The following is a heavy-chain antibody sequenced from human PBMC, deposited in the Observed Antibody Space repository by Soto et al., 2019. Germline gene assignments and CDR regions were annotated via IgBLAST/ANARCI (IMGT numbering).Heavy chain of an antibody. CDR2: IIPMLTVR. CDR1: EGTFSTYT. D-gene: IGHD2-2*01. CDR3: SIGTWSAETFDV. J-gene: IGHJ3*01. Sequence: QVHLVQSWAEVKKPGSSVKVSCKATEGTFSTYTLIWVRQAPGQGLEWMGRIIPMLTVRNSAQKFQDRVTLTADKSTSTAFMELTSLTSDDTAVYYCSIGTWSAETFDVWGQGTMVTVSS. V-gene: IGHV1-69*02.